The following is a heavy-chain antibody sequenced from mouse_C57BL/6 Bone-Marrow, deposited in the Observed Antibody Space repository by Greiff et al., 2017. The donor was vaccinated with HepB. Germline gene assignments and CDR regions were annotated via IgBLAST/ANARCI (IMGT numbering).Heavy chain of an antibody. Sequence: EVQLQQSGPELVKPGASVKIPCKASGYTFTDYNMDWVKQSHGKSLEWIGDINPNNGGTIYNQKFKGKATLTVDKSSSTAYMELRSLTSEDTAVYYCARRSSGYYYFDYWGQGTTLTVSS. J-gene: IGHJ2*01. D-gene: IGHD3-2*02. CDR2: INPNNGGT. CDR1: GYTFTDYN. CDR3: ARRSSGYYYFDY. V-gene: IGHV1-18*01.